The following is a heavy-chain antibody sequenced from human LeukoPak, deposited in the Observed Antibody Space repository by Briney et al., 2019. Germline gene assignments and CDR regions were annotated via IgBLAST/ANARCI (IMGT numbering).Heavy chain of an antibody. V-gene: IGHV3-53*01. CDR1: GFTVGSNY. J-gene: IGHJ3*02. CDR2: IYSGGST. D-gene: IGHD3/OR15-3a*01. CDR3: ASGPGLDAFDI. Sequence: PGGSLRLSCAASGFTVGSNYMSWVRQAPGKGLEWVSVIYSGGSTYYADSVKGRFTISRGNSKNTLYLQMNSLRAEDTAVYYCASGPGLDAFDIWGQGTMVTVSS.